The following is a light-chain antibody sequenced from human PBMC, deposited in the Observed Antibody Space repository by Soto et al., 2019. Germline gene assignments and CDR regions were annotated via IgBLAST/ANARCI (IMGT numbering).Light chain of an antibody. J-gene: IGKJ4*01. CDR2: DGF. Sequence: DIQMTQSPSTLSASVGDRVTITCRASQSINNWLAWYQQKPGKAPKLLIYDGFSLESGVPLWFSGSGFGTEFTLTISSLQPDDSATYYCQQYKRYSLTFGGGTKVEIK. CDR1: QSINNW. V-gene: IGKV1-5*01. CDR3: QQYKRYSLT.